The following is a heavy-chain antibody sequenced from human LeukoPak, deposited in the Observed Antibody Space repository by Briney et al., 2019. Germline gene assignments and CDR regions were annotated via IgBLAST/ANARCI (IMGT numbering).Heavy chain of an antibody. V-gene: IGHV3-30*04. D-gene: IGHD7-27*01. CDR1: GFTFSSYA. CDR2: ISYDGSNK. J-gene: IGHJ4*02. Sequence: GGSLRLSCAASGFTFSSYAMHWVRQAPGKGLEWVAVISYDGSNKYYADSVKGRFTISRDNSKNTLYLQMNSLRAEDTAVYYCTKTGGPWDWGQGTLVTVSS. CDR3: TKTGGPWD.